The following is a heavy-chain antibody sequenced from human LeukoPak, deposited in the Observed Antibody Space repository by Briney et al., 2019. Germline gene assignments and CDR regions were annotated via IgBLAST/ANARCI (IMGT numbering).Heavy chain of an antibody. V-gene: IGHV3-13*01. CDR1: GFTFSSYD. CDR2: IDTAGDT. J-gene: IGHJ6*04. CDR3: AELGITMIGGV. D-gene: IGHD3-10*02. Sequence: GGSLRLSCAVSGFTFSSYDMHWVRQATGKGLEWVSGIDTAGDTYYPGSVKGRFTISRENAKNSLYLQMNSLRAEDTAVYYCAELGITMIGGVWGKGTTVTISS.